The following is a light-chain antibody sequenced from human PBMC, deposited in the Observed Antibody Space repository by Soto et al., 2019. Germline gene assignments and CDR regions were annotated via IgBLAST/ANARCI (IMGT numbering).Light chain of an antibody. J-gene: IGKJ4*01. CDR1: QDISSA. Sequence: IQLTQSPSSLSASVGDRVTITSRAGQDISSALAGYQQKPGKAPKLLLYDASSLDAGVPSRFSGSGSGTDFTLYITSLRPEDFATYYCHQFNDFPLSFGGGTKVQIK. CDR2: DAS. V-gene: IGKV1D-13*01. CDR3: HQFNDFPLS.